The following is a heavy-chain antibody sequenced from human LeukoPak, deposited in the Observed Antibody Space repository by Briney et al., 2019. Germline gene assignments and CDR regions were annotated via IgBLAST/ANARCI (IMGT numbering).Heavy chain of an antibody. CDR2: ISGSGGST. D-gene: IGHD5-24*01. Sequence: GGSLRLSCAASGFTFSSYAMSWVRQAPGKGLEWVSAISGSGGSTYYADSVKGRFTISRDNSKNTLYLQMNSLRAEDTAVYYCAKIREKMATTLGIADYWGQGTLVTVSS. CDR1: GFTFSSYA. V-gene: IGHV3-23*01. J-gene: IGHJ4*02. CDR3: AKIREKMATTLGIADY.